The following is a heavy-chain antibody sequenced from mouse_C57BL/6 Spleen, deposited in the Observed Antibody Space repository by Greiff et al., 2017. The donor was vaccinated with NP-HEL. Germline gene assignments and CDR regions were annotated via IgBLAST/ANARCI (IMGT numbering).Heavy chain of an antibody. V-gene: IGHV5-4*01. CDR1: GFTFSSYA. J-gene: IGHJ3*01. CDR3: ARRGNDYGPFAY. CDR2: ISDGGSYT. D-gene: IGHD2-4*01. Sequence: EVQGVESGGGLVKPGGSLKLSCAASGFTFSSYAMSWVRQTPEKRLEWVATISDGGSYTYYPDNVKGRFTISRDNAKNNLYLQMSHLKSEDTAMYYCARRGNDYGPFAYWGQGTLVTVSA.